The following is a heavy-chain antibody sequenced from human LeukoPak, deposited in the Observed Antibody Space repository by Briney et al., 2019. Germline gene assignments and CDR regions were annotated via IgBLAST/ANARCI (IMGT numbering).Heavy chain of an antibody. CDR2: ISSSSSYI. CDR1: GFTFSSYE. D-gene: IGHD2-21*02. V-gene: IGHV3-21*04. J-gene: IGHJ4*02. Sequence: GGSLRLSCAASGFTFSSYEMYWVRKAQRKGLGWVSSISSSSSYIYYADSVKGRFTISRDNAKNSLYLQINSLRAEDTAVYYCAKDRDAVTARGFDYWGQGTLVTVSS. CDR3: AKDRDAVTARGFDY.